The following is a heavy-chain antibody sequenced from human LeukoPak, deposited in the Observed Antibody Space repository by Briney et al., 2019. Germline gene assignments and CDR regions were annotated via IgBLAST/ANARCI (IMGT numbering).Heavy chain of an antibody. CDR3: ASFEKGYGFGY. J-gene: IGHJ4*02. CDR1: GFTFSDYY. D-gene: IGHD5-18*01. Sequence: GGSLRLSCAASGFTFSDYYMSWIRQAPGKGLERVSYISSSSSYTNYADSVKGRFTISRDNAKNSLYLQMNSLRAEDTAVYYCASFEKGYGFGYWGQGTLVTVSS. V-gene: IGHV3-11*03. CDR2: ISSSSSYT.